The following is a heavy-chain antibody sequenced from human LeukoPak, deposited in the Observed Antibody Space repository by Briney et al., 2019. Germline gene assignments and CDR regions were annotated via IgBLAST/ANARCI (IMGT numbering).Heavy chain of an antibody. CDR1: GFTFSSYA. Sequence: GGSLRLSCAASGFTFSSYAMSWVRQAPGKGLEWVAVISYDGSNKYYADSVKGRFTISRDNSKNTLYLQMNSLRAEDTAVYYCARDVPLYCSGGSCYPFDYWGQGTLVTVSS. J-gene: IGHJ4*02. V-gene: IGHV3-30-3*01. CDR2: ISYDGSNK. D-gene: IGHD2-15*01. CDR3: ARDVPLYCSGGSCYPFDY.